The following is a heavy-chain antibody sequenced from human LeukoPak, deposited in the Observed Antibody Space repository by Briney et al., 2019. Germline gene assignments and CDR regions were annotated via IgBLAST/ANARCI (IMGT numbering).Heavy chain of an antibody. CDR2: INNDGSTT. V-gene: IGHV3-74*01. J-gene: IGHJ1*01. CDR3: ARVSGPGMNEYFHL. CDR1: GFTFSEDW. D-gene: IGHD3-10*01. Sequence: GGSLRLSCAASGFTFSEDWMHWVRQAPGKGLVWVSRINNDGSTTRYADSVKGRFTISRDNAKNTLYLQMNSLRAEDTAVYYCARVSGPGMNEYFHLWGQGTLVTVSS.